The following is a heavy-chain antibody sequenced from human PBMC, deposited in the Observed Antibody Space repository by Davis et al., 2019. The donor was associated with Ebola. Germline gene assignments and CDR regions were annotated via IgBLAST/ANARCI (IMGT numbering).Heavy chain of an antibody. D-gene: IGHD4-17*01. V-gene: IGHV1-69*13. Sequence: SVKVSCKASGYTFTSYDINWVRQATGQGLEWMGGIIPIFGTANYAQKFQGRVTITADESTSTAYMELSSLRSEDTAVYYCARGNYGDNYFDYWGQGTLVTVSS. CDR3: ARGNYGDNYFDY. CDR2: IIPIFGTA. CDR1: GYTFTSYD. J-gene: IGHJ4*02.